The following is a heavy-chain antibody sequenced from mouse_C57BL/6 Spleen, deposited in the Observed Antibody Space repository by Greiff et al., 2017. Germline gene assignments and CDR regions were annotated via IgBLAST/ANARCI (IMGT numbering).Heavy chain of an antibody. D-gene: IGHD2-14*01. CDR2: IYPGSGNT. J-gene: IGHJ3*01. Sequence: QVQLQQSGPELVKPGASVKISCKASGYSFTSYYIHWVKQRPGQGLEWIGWIYPGSGNTKYNEKFKGKATLTADTSSSTAYMQLSSLTSEDSAVYYCARSGGTQAWFAYWGQGTLVTVSA. CDR3: ARSGGTQAWFAY. V-gene: IGHV1-66*01. CDR1: GYSFTSYY.